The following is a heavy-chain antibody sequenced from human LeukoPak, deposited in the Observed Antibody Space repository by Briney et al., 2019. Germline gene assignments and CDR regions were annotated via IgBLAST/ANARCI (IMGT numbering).Heavy chain of an antibody. V-gene: IGHV3-74*01. CDR3: ARAPSEIGGYYPEYFRH. J-gene: IGHJ1*01. CDR1: GFTFSSYW. Sequence: PGGSLRLSCAAPGFTFSSYWMHWVRQAPGKGLVWVSRIKSDGSTRYADSVKGRFTISRDNAKNTVSLQMTSLRAEDTGVYYCARAPSEIGGYYPEYFRHWGQGTLVIVSS. D-gene: IGHD3-22*01. CDR2: IKSDGST.